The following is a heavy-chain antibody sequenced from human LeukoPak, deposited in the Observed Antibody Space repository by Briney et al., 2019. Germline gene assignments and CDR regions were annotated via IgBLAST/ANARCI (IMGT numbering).Heavy chain of an antibody. CDR2: IYYSGST. J-gene: IGHJ4*02. CDR1: GGSISSYY. V-gene: IGHV4-59*05. CDR3: ARMGMAYCGGDCYLFDY. D-gene: IGHD2-21*02. Sequence: SETLSLTCTVSGGSISSYYWTWIRQPAGKGLEWIGSIYYSGSTYYNPSLKSRVTISVDTSKNQFSLKLSSVTAADTAVYYCARMGMAYCGGDCYLFDYWGQGTLVTVSS.